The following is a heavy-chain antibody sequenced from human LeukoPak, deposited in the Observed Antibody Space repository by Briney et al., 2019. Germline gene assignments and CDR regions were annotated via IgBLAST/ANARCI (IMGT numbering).Heavy chain of an antibody. CDR2: INPKSGRT. V-gene: IGHV1-2*02. Sequence: GASVKVSCKASGDTFTDYYINWVRQAPGQGLEWMGWINPKSGRTSYAQHFQGRVTMTRDTSVSIAYMELSTLISDDTAVYYCARDFLGYCTTPNCYDVVFDYWGQGTLVTVSS. D-gene: IGHD2-8*01. CDR3: ARDFLGYCTTPNCYDVVFDY. J-gene: IGHJ4*02. CDR1: GDTFTDYY.